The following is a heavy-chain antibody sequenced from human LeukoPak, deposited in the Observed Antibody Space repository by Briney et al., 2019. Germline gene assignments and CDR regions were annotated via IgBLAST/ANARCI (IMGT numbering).Heavy chain of an antibody. CDR3: AKHSSSWYGDLDY. CDR1: GFTFSSYG. Sequence: GGSLRLPCAAYGFTFSSYGMHWGRQAPGKGLEWVAVIWYDGSNKYYADSVKGRFTISRDNSKNTLYLQMNSLRAEDTAVYYCAKHSSSWYGDLDYWGQGTLLTVSS. J-gene: IGHJ4*02. CDR2: IWYDGSNK. D-gene: IGHD6-13*01. V-gene: IGHV3-33*06.